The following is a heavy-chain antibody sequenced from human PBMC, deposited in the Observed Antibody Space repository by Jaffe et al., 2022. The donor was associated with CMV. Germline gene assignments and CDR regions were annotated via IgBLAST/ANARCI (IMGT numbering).Heavy chain of an antibody. CDR1: GYTFTSYG. D-gene: IGHD3-22*01. CDR2: ISAYNGNT. V-gene: IGHV1-18*01. J-gene: IGHJ4*02. Sequence: QVQLVQSGAEVKKPGASVKVSCKASGYTFTSYGISWVRQAPGQGLEWMGWISAYNGNTNYAQKLQGRVTMTTDTSTSTAYMELRSLRSDDTAVYYCARVLGVEKYYYDSSGYYYYFDYWGQGTLVTVSS. CDR3: ARVLGVEKYYYDSSGYYYYFDY.